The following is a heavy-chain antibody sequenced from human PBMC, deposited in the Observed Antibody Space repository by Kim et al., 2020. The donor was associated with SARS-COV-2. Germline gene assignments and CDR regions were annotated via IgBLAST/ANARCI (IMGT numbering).Heavy chain of an antibody. J-gene: IGHJ4*02. CDR3: AKARRGYDYGDYFDY. Sequence: GGSLRLSCAASGFTFSSYAMSWVRQAPGKGLELVSAISGSGGSTYYADSVKGRFTISRDNSKNTLYLQMNSLRAEDTAVYYCAKARRGYDYGDYFDYWGQGTLVTVSS. D-gene: IGHD4-17*01. CDR1: GFTFSSYA. CDR2: ISGSGGST. V-gene: IGHV3-23*01.